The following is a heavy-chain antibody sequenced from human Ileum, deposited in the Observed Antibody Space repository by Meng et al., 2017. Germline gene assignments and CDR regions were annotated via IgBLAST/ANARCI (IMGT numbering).Heavy chain of an antibody. CDR2: ISQSGTT. CDR1: GGSISKGKW. D-gene: IGHD3-10*01. J-gene: IGHJ5*02. Sequence: QVQLQESGPGLGKPAGTLSLTCAVSGGSISKGKWWSWVRQPPGKGLEWIGEISQSGTTNYYPSLNSRVSISLDKANNHLSLTLTSVTAADTAVYYCATYGSGFTPPLDPWGQGILVTVSS. V-gene: IGHV4-4*02. CDR3: ATYGSGFTPPLDP.